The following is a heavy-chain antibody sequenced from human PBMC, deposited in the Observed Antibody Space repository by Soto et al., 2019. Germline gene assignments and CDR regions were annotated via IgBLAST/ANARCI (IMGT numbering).Heavy chain of an antibody. CDR1: GGSISSSSYY. Sequence: QLQLQESGPGLVKPSETLSLTCTVSGGSISSSSYYWGWIRQPPGKGLEWIGSIYYSGSTYYNPSLKSRVTISVDTSKNQFSLKLSSVTAADTAVYYCARRGIAVAGTGGAFDYWGQGTLVTVSS. CDR3: ARRGIAVAGTGGAFDY. V-gene: IGHV4-39*01. J-gene: IGHJ4*02. D-gene: IGHD6-19*01. CDR2: IYYSGST.